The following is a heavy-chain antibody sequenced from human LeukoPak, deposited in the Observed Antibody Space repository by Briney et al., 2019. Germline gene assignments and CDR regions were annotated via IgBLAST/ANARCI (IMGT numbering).Heavy chain of an antibody. CDR3: ALEWSHIGRHWFDP. J-gene: IGHJ5*02. D-gene: IGHD3-3*01. V-gene: IGHV1-69*05. CDR2: IIPIFGTA. Sequence: GASVKVSCKASGGTFTSYGISWARQAPGQGLEWMGGIIPIFGTANYAQKFQGRVTITTDESTSTAYMELSSLRSEDTAVYYCALEWSHIGRHWFDPWGQGTLVTVSS. CDR1: GGTFTSYG.